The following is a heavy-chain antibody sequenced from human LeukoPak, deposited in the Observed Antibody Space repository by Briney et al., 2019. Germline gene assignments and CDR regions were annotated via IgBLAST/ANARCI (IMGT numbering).Heavy chain of an antibody. Sequence: ASVKVSCKASGYTFTSYGISWVRQAPGQGLEWMGWISAYNGNTNYAQKVQGRVTMSTDTSTSTAYMELRSLRSDDTAAYYCARITIFGVDVAWFDPWGQGTLVTVSS. D-gene: IGHD3-3*01. CDR3: ARITIFGVDVAWFDP. CDR2: ISAYNGNT. V-gene: IGHV1-18*01. J-gene: IGHJ5*02. CDR1: GYTFTSYG.